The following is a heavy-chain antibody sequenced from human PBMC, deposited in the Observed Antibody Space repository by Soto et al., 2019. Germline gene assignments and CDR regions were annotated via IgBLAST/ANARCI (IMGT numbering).Heavy chain of an antibody. Sequence: ASVKVSCKASGYTFTSYGISWVRQAPGQGLEWMGWISAYNGNTNYAQKLQGRVTMTTDTSTSTAYMELRSLRSYDTAVYYCARDVELAVAGPIWGQGTMVTVSS. V-gene: IGHV1-18*01. D-gene: IGHD6-19*01. CDR1: GYTFTSYG. J-gene: IGHJ3*02. CDR2: ISAYNGNT. CDR3: ARDVELAVAGPI.